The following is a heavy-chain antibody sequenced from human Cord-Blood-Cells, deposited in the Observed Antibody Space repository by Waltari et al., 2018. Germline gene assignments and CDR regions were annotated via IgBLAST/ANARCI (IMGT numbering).Heavy chain of an antibody. Sequence: EVQLVESGGGLVKPGGSLRLSCAASGFTFSSYSMNWVRQAPGKGLEGVSSISSSSSYIYYADSVKGRFTISRDNAKNSLYLQMNSLRAEDTAVYYCARAVGSYYYYYGMDVWGQGTTVTVSS. CDR1: GFTFSSYS. CDR2: ISSSSSYI. J-gene: IGHJ6*02. V-gene: IGHV3-21*01. CDR3: ARAVGSYYYYYGMDV. D-gene: IGHD1-26*01.